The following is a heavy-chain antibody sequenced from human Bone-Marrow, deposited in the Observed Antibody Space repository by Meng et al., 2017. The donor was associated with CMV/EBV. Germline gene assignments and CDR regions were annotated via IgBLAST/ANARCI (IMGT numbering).Heavy chain of an antibody. CDR1: GFTFSIYS. D-gene: IGHD2-15*01. Sequence: GGSLRLSCAASGFTFSIYSMTWVRQAPGKGLEWVANINEDGSEKYYVDSVKGRFTISRDNAKNSLFLQMNSLRDEDTAVYYCATRDRELTALSGLYYYYAMDVWGQGTSVTVSS. CDR2: INEDGSEK. CDR3: ATRDRELTALSGLYYYYAMDV. J-gene: IGHJ6*02. V-gene: IGHV3-7*01.